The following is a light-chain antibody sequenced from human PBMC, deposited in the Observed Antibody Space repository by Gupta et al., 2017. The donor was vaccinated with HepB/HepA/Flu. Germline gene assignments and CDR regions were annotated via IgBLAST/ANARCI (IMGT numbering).Light chain of an antibody. CDR1: SSDVGGYNY. Sequence: QSALTQPASVSRSPGQSITISCTGTSSDVGGYNYVSWYQQHPGKAPKLLMDDVSNRPSGVPKRFSGSKSGNTASLTICGLQAEDEADYYCKSYKSSRTDGVFGGGTKLTVI. J-gene: IGLJ3*02. CDR2: DVS. V-gene: IGLV2-14*03. CDR3: KSYKSSRTDGV.